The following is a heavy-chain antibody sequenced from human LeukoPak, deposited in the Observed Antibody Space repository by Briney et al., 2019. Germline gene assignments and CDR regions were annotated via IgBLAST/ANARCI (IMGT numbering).Heavy chain of an antibody. J-gene: IGHJ4*02. D-gene: IGHD2-2*01. CDR3: TRSGSDIVVVPAASDY. CDR1: GFTFSDYY. CDR2: ISSSSAST. V-gene: IGHV3-11*03. Sequence: GGSLRLSCAASGFTFSDYYMSWIRQTPGKGLERVSDISSSSASTNYADSVKGRFTISRDNAKNSLHLQMNGLRAEDTAVYYCTRSGSDIVVVPAASDYWGQGTLVTVSS.